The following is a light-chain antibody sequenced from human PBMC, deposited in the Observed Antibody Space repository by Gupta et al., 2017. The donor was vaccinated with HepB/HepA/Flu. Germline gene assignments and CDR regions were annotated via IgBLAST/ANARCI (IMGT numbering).Light chain of an antibody. CDR3: QQYNNGHTWT. J-gene: IGKJ1*01. Sequence: EIVMTQSPDTLSVSPGERATLSCRASQTVLSNLAWYQHKPGQAPRLLIYRASIRDTGIPDRFSGSGYGTEFTLTISSLQSEDFSVYYCQQYNNGHTWTFGQGTKVEIK. CDR2: RAS. V-gene: IGKV3-15*01. CDR1: QTVLSN.